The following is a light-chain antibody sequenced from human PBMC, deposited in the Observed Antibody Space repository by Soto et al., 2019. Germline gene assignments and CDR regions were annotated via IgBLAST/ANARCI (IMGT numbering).Light chain of an antibody. Sequence: DIQLTQSPSTLSASVGDRVTITCRASQSINGWLAWYQQKPGQAPNLLIYKASTLESGVPSRFSGSGSGTEFTLTISCLQSEDFATYYCQQYYSYPITFGQGTRLEIK. CDR3: QQYYSYPIT. V-gene: IGKV1-5*03. CDR2: KAS. CDR1: QSINGW. J-gene: IGKJ5*01.